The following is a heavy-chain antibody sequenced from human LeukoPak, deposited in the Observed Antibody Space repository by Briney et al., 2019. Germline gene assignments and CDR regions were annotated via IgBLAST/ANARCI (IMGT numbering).Heavy chain of an antibody. D-gene: IGHD5-24*01. Sequence: SVKVSCKASGGTFSSYAISWVRQAPGQGLEWMGGIIPIFGTANYAQKFQGRVTITADESTSTAYMELSSLRSDDTAVYYCARVRTEKRRDGYNGSTDYWGQGTLVTVSS. CDR1: GGTFSSYA. J-gene: IGHJ4*02. CDR2: IIPIFGTA. V-gene: IGHV1-69*13. CDR3: ARVRTEKRRDGYNGSTDY.